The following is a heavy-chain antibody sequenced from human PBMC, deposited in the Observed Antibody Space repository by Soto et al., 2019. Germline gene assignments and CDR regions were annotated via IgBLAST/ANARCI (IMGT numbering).Heavy chain of an antibody. J-gene: IGHJ3*02. V-gene: IGHV4-59*08. D-gene: IGHD1-1*01. CDR3: ARHGRWHDLDI. Sequence: SETLSLTCTVSGDSITSDYWSWIRQPPGKGLEWIGYIYYSGSTNYNPSLKSRVTISVDTSKNQFSLKLSSVTAADTAVYYCARHGRWHDLDIWGQGTMVTVSS. CDR1: GDSITSDY. CDR2: IYYSGST.